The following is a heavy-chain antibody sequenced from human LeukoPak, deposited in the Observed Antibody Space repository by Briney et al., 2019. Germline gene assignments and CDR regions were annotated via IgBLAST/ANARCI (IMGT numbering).Heavy chain of an antibody. CDR2: INPSGGDT. CDR3: ARAPHYGDPRVYFDF. D-gene: IGHD4-17*01. CDR1: GYTFTTYY. Sequence: GASVKVSCKASGYTFTTYYIHWVRQAPGQGLEWMGLINPSGGDTLSAQKFQGRISMTRDTSTSTVYMALRSLTSDDTAVYYCARAPHYGDPRVYFDFWGRGTFVTVSS. J-gene: IGHJ2*01. V-gene: IGHV1-46*01.